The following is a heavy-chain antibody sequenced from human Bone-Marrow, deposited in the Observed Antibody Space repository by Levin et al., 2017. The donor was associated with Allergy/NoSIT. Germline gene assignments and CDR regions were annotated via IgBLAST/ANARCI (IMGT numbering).Heavy chain of an antibody. V-gene: IGHV3-9*01. D-gene: IGHD6-13*01. CDR3: ARRKAAAYPYFDL. J-gene: IGHJ2*01. CDR2: ISRDSGTI. Sequence: GGSLRLSCAASGFTFDDYAMHWVRQAPGKGLEWVSGISRDSGTIVYADSVKGRFTISRDNAKNSLYLQMNSLRGEDTALYYCARRKAAAYPYFDLWGRGTLVIVSS. CDR1: GFTFDDYA.